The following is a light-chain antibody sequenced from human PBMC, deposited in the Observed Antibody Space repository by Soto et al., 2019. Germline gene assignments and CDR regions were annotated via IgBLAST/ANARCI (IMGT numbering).Light chain of an antibody. V-gene: IGLV2-14*01. CDR3: SSYTTSSPHVV. J-gene: IGLJ2*01. CDR1: SSDVGGYNY. Sequence: QSALTQPASVSGSPGQSITISCTGTSSDVGGYNYVSWYQQHPGKAPKLMIYDVSNRPSGVSNRFSGSKSGNTASLTISGLQAEDEADYYCSSYTTSSPHVVFGGETKVTVL. CDR2: DVS.